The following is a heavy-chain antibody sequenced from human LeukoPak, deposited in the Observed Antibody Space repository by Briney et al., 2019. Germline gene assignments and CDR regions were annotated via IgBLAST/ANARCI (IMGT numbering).Heavy chain of an antibody. CDR1: GGSISSGGYY. CDR3: ARDGRSYGYGDLDY. J-gene: IGHJ4*02. Sequence: SQTLSLTCTVSGGSISSGGYYWSWIRQYPGKGLEWIGYIYYSGSTSYNPSLKSRVTISVDTSKNQFSLKLSSVTAADTAVYYCARDGRSYGYGDLDYWGLGTLVTVSS. D-gene: IGHD5-18*01. CDR2: IYYSGST. V-gene: IGHV4-31*03.